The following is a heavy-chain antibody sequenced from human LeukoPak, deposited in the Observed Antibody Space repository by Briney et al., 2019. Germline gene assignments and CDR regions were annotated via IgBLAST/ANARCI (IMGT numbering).Heavy chain of an antibody. Sequence: SETLSLTCSVSGYSVSSGYYWGWIRQPPGKGLEWIGSIYHSGSTYYNPSLKSRVTISVDTSKNQFSLKLSSVTAADTAVYYCARIQIGELDYWGQGTLVTVSS. CDR2: IYHSGST. D-gene: IGHD5-18*01. CDR1: GYSVSSGYY. CDR3: ARIQIGELDY. V-gene: IGHV4-38-2*02. J-gene: IGHJ4*02.